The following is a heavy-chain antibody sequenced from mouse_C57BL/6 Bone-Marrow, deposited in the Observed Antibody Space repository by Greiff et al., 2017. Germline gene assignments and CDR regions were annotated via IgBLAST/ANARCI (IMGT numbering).Heavy chain of an antibody. V-gene: IGHV1-64*01. CDR1: GYTFTSYW. CDR2: IHPTSGST. D-gene: IGHD2-4*01. Sequence: QVQLQQPGAELVKPGASVKLSCKASGYTFTSYWMHWVKQRPGQGLEWIGMIHPTSGSTNYNEKFKSKATLTVDKSSSTAYKQLSSLTSEDSAVYYCARTGDYDLYWYFDVWGSGTTVTVSS. J-gene: IGHJ1*01. CDR3: ARTGDYDLYWYFDV.